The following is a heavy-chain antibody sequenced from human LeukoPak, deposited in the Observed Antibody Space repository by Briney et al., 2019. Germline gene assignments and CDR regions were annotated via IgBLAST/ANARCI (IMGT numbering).Heavy chain of an antibody. V-gene: IGHV3-21*01. CDR1: GFTFSSYS. Sequence: GGSLRLSYAACGFTFSSYSMNWVRQAPGKGLEWVASISSSSSYIYYADSVKGRFTISRDNAKNSLYLQMNSLRAEDTAVYYCASASYGSGTYAFDIWGQGTMVTVSS. J-gene: IGHJ3*02. CDR2: ISSSSSYI. CDR3: ASASYGSGTYAFDI. D-gene: IGHD3-10*01.